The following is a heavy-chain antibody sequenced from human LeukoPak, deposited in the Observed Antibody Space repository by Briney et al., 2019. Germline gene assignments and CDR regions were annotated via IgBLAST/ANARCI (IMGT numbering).Heavy chain of an antibody. CDR1: GGSISSSTYY. Sequence: SQTLSLTCTVSGGSISSSTYYWGWIRQPPGKGLEWIASISYTGSTYHNPSLKSRVTILVDTSKNQFSLELNSVTAADTAVYYCARQTGSGLFILPGGQGTLVTVSS. CDR2: ISYTGST. D-gene: IGHD3/OR15-3a*01. J-gene: IGHJ4*02. V-gene: IGHV4-39*01. CDR3: ARQTGSGLFILP.